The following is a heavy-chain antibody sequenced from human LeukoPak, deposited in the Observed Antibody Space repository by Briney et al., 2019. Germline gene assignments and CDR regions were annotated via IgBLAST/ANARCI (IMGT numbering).Heavy chain of an antibody. V-gene: IGHV3-74*01. CDR2: INSDGTTT. CDR1: GFIFSNYW. CDR3: ARIRGGYYSDF. J-gene: IGHJ4*02. Sequence: GGSLRLSCAASGFIFSNYWMYWVRQAQGKGLVWVSRINSDGTTTTYADSVKGRFTISRDNAKNTLYLQMSSLTAEDTAVYYCARIRGGYYSDFGGQGTLVTVSS. D-gene: IGHD3-22*01.